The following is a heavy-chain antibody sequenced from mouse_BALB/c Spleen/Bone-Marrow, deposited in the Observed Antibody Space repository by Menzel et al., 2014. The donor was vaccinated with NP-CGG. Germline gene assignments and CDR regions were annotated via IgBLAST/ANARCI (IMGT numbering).Heavy chain of an antibody. CDR1: GYTFTSYY. V-gene: IGHV1S81*02. CDR3: SRGRRDALDY. Sequence: QVQLQQSGAELVKPGASVKLSCKASGYTFTSYYMYWVKQRPGQGLEWFGEINPNNGGTNFNEKFKNKATLTVDKSSSTAYMQRSSLTSEDSAVYYCSRGRRDALDYWGQGTSVTVSS. CDR2: INPNNGGT. J-gene: IGHJ4*01.